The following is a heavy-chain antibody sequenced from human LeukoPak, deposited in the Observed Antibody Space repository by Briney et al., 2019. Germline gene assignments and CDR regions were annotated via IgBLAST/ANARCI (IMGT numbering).Heavy chain of an antibody. V-gene: IGHV3-23*01. D-gene: IGHD4-17*01. Sequence: SGGSLRLSCAVSGFNFSSFAMTWVREAPGKGVEGVSSITGGHYLTYNTDTVKGRFTISKENAKKTLYLQMNSLRADDTSVYYCTKDPNGDYVCAFEPWGQGTLVTVSS. CDR3: TKDPNGDYVCAFEP. CDR1: GFNFSSFA. J-gene: IGHJ5*02. CDR2: ITGGHYLT.